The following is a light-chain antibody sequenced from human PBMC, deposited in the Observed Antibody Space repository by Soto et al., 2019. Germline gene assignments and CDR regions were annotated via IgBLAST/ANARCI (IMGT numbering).Light chain of an antibody. CDR1: QSVSSN. V-gene: IGKV3-15*01. Sequence: EILMTQSPATLSVSPGERATLSCRASQSVSSNLAWYQQKPGQAPRLLIYGASTRATGIPATFSGSGSGTAFTLPISSLESEDSAVYYCQQYSSWPPWTGGNGPKG. CDR3: QQYSSWPPWT. J-gene: IGKJ1*01. CDR2: GAS.